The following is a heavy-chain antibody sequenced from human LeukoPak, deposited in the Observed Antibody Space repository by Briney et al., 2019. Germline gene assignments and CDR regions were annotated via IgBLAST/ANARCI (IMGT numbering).Heavy chain of an antibody. V-gene: IGHV4-34*01. CDR1: GGSFSGYY. CDR3: ARHAVRYFDLYYFDY. D-gene: IGHD3-9*01. Sequence: TSETLSLTCAVYGGSFSGYYWSWIRQPPGKGLEWIGEINHSGSTNYNPPLKSRVTISVDTSKNQFSLKLSSVTAADTAVYYCARHAVRYFDLYYFDYWGQGTLVTVSS. CDR2: INHSGST. J-gene: IGHJ4*02.